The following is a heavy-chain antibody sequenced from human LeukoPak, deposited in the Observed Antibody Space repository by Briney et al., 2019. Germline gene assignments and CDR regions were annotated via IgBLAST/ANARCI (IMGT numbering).Heavy chain of an antibody. Sequence: PGGSLRLFCAASEFTFNSYAVGWVRQAPGRGLEWVSSISGGGDSAYYADSVKGRFTISRDNSKNTLYLQMNSLRAEDTAVYYCSKDAYTGAFDIWGQRTMVTVSS. V-gene: IGHV3-23*01. CDR2: ISGGGDSA. CDR3: SKDAYTGAFDI. CDR1: EFTFNSYA. D-gene: IGHD3-16*01. J-gene: IGHJ3*02.